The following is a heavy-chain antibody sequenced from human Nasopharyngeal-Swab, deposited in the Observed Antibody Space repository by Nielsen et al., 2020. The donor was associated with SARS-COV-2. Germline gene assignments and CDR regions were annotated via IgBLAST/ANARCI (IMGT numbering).Heavy chain of an antibody. CDR1: GFTFSNDW. CDR2: IKQDGSET. D-gene: IGHD3-9*01. CDR3: AGGTGWLTDS. Sequence: GESLKISCAASGFTFSNDWMNWVRQTPGKGLEWVAIIKQDGSETYYVDSVRGRFTISRDNAKNSLSLVMTSLRADDTAVYYCAGGTGWLTDSWGQGTLVTISS. V-gene: IGHV3-7*03. J-gene: IGHJ4*02.